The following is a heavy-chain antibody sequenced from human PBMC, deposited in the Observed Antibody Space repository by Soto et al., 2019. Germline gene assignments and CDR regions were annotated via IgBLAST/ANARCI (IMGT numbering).Heavy chain of an antibody. J-gene: IGHJ6*02. D-gene: IGHD4-4*01. Sequence: QVQLVQSGAEMKEPGSSVKVSCKTSGGTFSSSAISWLRQAPGQGLEWMGGIIPLFRTPDYAQKFQGRVTIAADESTSTAYMELSSLGSEDTAVYYCARVKDRLQLGGNYYYILDVWGQGTTITVSS. CDR1: GGTFSSSA. CDR2: IIPLFRTP. V-gene: IGHV1-69*12. CDR3: ARVKDRLQLGGNYYYILDV.